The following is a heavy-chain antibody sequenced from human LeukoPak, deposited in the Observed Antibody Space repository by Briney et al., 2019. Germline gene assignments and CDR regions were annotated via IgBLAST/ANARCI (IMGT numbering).Heavy chain of an antibody. CDR1: GFTFISYA. Sequence: GGSLRLSCAASGFTFISYARTWVRKAPGKGLQWVSAISGSGGTHYADSVKGRFTISRDNSKNSLYLQMNSLRAEDTAVYYCARDRNWGQGTLVTVSS. J-gene: IGHJ4*02. V-gene: IGHV3-23*01. CDR2: ISGSGGT. CDR3: ARDRN.